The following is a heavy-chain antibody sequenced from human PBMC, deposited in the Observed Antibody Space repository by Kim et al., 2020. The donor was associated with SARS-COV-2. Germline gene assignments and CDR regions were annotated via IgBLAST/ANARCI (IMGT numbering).Heavy chain of an antibody. CDR3: ARGELLWFGELLRKIDHYYYYGMDV. J-gene: IGHJ6*02. Sequence: ASVKVSCKASGYTFTSYGISWVRQAPGQGLEWMGWISAYNGNTNYAQKLQGRVTMTTDTSTSTAYMELRSLRSDDTAVYYCARGELLWFGELLRKIDHYYYYGMDVWGQGTTVTVSS. D-gene: IGHD3-10*01. CDR1: GYTFTSYG. V-gene: IGHV1-18*01. CDR2: ISAYNGNT.